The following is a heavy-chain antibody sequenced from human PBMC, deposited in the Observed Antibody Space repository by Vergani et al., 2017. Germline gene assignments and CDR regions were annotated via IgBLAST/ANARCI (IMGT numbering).Heavy chain of an antibody. Sequence: EVQLVESGGGLVQPGRSLRLSCAASGFTFDDYAMHWVRQAPGKGLEWVSVIYSGGSTYYADSVKGRFTISRDNSKNTLYLQMNSLRAEDTAVYYCAKEGCSGGSCFSPAGWFDPWGQGTLVTVSS. V-gene: IGHV3-23*03. D-gene: IGHD2-15*01. CDR2: IYSGGST. J-gene: IGHJ5*02. CDR1: GFTFDDYA. CDR3: AKEGCSGGSCFSPAGWFDP.